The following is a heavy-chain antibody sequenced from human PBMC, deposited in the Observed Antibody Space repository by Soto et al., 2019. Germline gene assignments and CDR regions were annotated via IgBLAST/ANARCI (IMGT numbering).Heavy chain of an antibody. CDR1: GLTFSDAW. D-gene: IGHD3-3*01. CDR3: STDLTMFVVRDSPTVQSGYSYELHV. CDR2: IKTKSSGGTT. Sequence: EVQLVESGGGLMKPGGSLKLSCAASGLTFSDAWMTWVRQAQGKGLEWVGRIKTKSSGGTTDYAAAVKVSFTTSRDDSKITLYLEMNILQVEDISVYYCSTDLTMFVVRDSPTVQSGYSYELHVWSQGTTVIVSS. J-gene: IGHJ6*02. V-gene: IGHV3-15*01.